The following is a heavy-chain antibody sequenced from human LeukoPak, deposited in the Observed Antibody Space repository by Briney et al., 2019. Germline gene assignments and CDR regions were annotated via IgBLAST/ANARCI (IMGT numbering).Heavy chain of an antibody. V-gene: IGHV6-1*01. CDR1: GDSVSSNSVT. Sequence: SQTLSLTCAISGDSVSSNSVTWNWIRQSPSRGLEWLGRTYYRSTWYNDYAVSVRSRITVNPDTSKNQFSLHLNSVTPEDTAVYYCAKGRFPYSSGWHGDYWGQGTLVTVSS. J-gene: IGHJ4*02. CDR2: TYYRSTWYN. CDR3: AKGRFPYSSGWHGDY. D-gene: IGHD6-19*01.